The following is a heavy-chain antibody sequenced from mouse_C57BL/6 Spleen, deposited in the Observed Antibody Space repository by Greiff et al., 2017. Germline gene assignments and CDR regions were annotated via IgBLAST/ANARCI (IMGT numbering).Heavy chain of an antibody. CDR2: IYPGDGVT. Sequence: VQLQQSGAELVKPGASVKISCKASGYAFSSYWMNWVKQRPGKGLEWIGQIYPGDGVTNYNGKFKGKATLTADKSSSTAYMQLSSLTSEDSAVYFCANHDYDYAMDYWGQGTSVTVSA. D-gene: IGHD2-4*01. V-gene: IGHV1-80*01. J-gene: IGHJ4*01. CDR1: GYAFSSYW. CDR3: ANHDYDYAMDY.